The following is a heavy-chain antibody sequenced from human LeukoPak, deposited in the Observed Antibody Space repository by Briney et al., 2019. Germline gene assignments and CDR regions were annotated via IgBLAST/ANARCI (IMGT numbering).Heavy chain of an antibody. CDR1: GGSISRDGHY. CDR2: VSSSGTT. CDR3: AREMVRDAFDI. Sequence: TLSLTCTVSGGSISRDGHYWSWIRQYPGKGLESIGSVSSSGTTTYNPSLKSRATISLGTSQNQFSLNLRSLTAADTAVYYCAREMVRDAFDIWGQGTMVTVSS. D-gene: IGHD2-8*01. J-gene: IGHJ3*02. V-gene: IGHV4-31*03.